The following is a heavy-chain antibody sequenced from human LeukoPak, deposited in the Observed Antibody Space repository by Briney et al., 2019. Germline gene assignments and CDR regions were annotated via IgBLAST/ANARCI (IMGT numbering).Heavy chain of an antibody. V-gene: IGHV3-21*01. CDR1: GFTFSSYS. J-gene: IGHJ4*02. Sequence: GGSLRLSFAASGFTFSSYSMNSVRQAPGKGLEWVSSITSRSSYMNYADSVKGRFTISRDNARNSLYLQMNSLRADDTAVYYCARDSPIYGDYVYPFDYWGQGTLVTVSS. CDR2: ITSRSSYM. D-gene: IGHD4-17*01. CDR3: ARDSPIYGDYVYPFDY.